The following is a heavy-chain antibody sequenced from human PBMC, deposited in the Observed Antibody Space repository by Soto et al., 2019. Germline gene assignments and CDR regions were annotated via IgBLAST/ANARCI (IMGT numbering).Heavy chain of an antibody. CDR3: ARDQSPIVVVVAATVDY. J-gene: IGHJ4*02. CDR1: GFTFSSYG. CDR2: IWYDGSNK. Sequence: GGSLRLSCAASGFTFSSYGMHWVRQAPGKGLEWVAVIWYDGSNKYYADSVKGRFTISRDNSKNTLYLQMNSLRAEDTAVYYCARDQSPIVVVVAATVDYWGQGTLVTVSS. D-gene: IGHD2-15*01. V-gene: IGHV3-33*01.